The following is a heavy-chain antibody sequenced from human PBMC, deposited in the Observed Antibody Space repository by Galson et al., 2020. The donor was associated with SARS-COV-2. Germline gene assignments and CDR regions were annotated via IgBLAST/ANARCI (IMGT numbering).Heavy chain of an antibody. CDR1: GYSFTRYT. Sequence: ASVKVSCKPSGYSFTRYTIQWVRQAPGQRLEWMGWINTDNGNTKYSQKFQGRVTITTDTSASTAYMELSSLRSEDTAVYYCARDQVVRGVAVFDYWGQGTLVTVCS. CDR2: INTDNGNT. CDR3: ARDQVVRGVAVFDY. V-gene: IGHV1-3*04. J-gene: IGHJ4*02. D-gene: IGHD3-10*01.